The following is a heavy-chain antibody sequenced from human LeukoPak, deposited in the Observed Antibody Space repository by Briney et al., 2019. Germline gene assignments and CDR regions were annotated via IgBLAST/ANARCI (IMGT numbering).Heavy chain of an antibody. J-gene: IGHJ4*02. CDR2: VNSDGSSA. Sequence: GGSLRLSCAASGFTFNNYWMHWVRQAPGKGLVWVSGVNSDGSSATYADSVKGRFTISRDNAKNTLYLEMNSLRAEDMAVYYCAIGVVITTAFDNWGQGTLVTVSS. CDR3: AIGVVITTAFDN. V-gene: IGHV3-74*01. D-gene: IGHD3-22*01. CDR1: GFTFNNYW.